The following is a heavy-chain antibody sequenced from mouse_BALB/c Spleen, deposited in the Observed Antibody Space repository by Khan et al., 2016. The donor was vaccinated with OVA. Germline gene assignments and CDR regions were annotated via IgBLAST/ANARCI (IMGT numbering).Heavy chain of an antibody. CDR1: GFSLTSYG. J-gene: IGHJ1*01. CDR2: IWSSGTT. V-gene: IGHV2-2*02. CDR3: ARNGDYVHWYFDV. D-gene: IGHD2-13*01. Sequence: QVQLKQSGPGLVQPSQSLSITCTVSGFSLTSYGVHWVRQSPGKGLEWLGVIWSSGTTDYNVAFISRLSISKDNSKSQVFFKMNSLQANDTAIYYCARNGDYVHWYFDVWGAGTTVTVSS.